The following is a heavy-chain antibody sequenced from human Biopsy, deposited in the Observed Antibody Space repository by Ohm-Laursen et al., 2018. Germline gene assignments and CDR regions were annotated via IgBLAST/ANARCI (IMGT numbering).Heavy chain of an antibody. CDR1: GKTFSDYQ. CDR2: INQAGTT. Sequence: PLSLTCAVFGKTFSDYQWSWIRQPPGKGLEWIGQINQAGTTNYNPSLKSRVSISADASKYEFSLSLTSVTAADTAVYLCGNEVHGRDYWGLGAQVTVSS. CDR3: GNEVHGRDY. D-gene: IGHD2-15*01. J-gene: IGHJ4*02. V-gene: IGHV4-34*08.